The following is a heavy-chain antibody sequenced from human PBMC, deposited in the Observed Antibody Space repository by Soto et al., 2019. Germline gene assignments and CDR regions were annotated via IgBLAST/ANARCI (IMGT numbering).Heavy chain of an antibody. CDR2: INSDGSST. V-gene: IGHV3-74*01. CDR1: GFTFSSYW. D-gene: IGHD2-15*01. J-gene: IGHJ4*02. Sequence: EVQLVESGGGLVQPGGSLRLSCAASGFTFSSYWMHWVRQAPGKGLVWVSRINSDGSSTSYADSVKGRFTISRDNAKNTLDLQMNSLIAEDTAVYYCVRTSLVVAAATREDYWCQGTLGTVSS. CDR3: VRTSLVVAAATREDY.